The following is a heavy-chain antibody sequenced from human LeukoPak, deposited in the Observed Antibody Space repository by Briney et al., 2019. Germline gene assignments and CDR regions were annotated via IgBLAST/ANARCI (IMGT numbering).Heavy chain of an antibody. V-gene: IGHV4-31*03. CDR1: GGSISSGGYY. D-gene: IGHD3-10*01. CDR2: IYYSGST. CDR3: ASLRYGSGSYYS. J-gene: IGHJ4*02. Sequence: SETLSLTCTVSGGSISSGGYYWSWIRQHPGTGLEWIGYIYYSGSTYYNPSLKSRVTISVDTSKNQFPLKLSSVTAADTAVYYCASLRYGSGSYYSWGQGTLVTVSS.